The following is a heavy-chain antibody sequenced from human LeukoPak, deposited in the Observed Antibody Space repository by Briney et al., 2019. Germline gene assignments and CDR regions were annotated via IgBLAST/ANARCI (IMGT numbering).Heavy chain of an antibody. CDR1: GYSFSSYG. V-gene: IGHV1-2*02. Sequence: ASVKVSCKASGYSFSSYGITWVRQAPGQGLEWMGWINPNSGGAKIAQKFQARVTMTRDTSISTAYMELSRLTSDDTAVYYCARGSYWFDAWGQGTLVTVSS. D-gene: IGHD6-13*01. J-gene: IGHJ5*02. CDR3: ARGSYWFDA. CDR2: INPNSGGA.